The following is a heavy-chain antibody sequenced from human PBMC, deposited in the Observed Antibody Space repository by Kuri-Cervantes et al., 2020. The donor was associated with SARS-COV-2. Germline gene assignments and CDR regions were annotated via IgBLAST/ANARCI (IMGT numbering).Heavy chain of an antibody. CDR1: GFTFSSYA. CDR3: ARVSSYQLLSGGFDY. J-gene: IGHJ4*02. Sequence: GGSLRLSCAASGFTFSSYAMHWVRQAPGKGLEWVAVISYDGSNKYYADSVKGRFTISRDNSKNTLYLQMNSLRAEDTAIYYCARVSSYQLLSGGFDYWGQGTLVIVSS. V-gene: IGHV3-30-3*01. CDR2: ISYDGSNK. D-gene: IGHD2-2*01.